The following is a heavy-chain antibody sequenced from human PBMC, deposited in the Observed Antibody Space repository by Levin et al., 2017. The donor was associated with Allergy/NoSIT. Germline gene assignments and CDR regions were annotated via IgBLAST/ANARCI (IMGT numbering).Heavy chain of an antibody. D-gene: IGHD3-3*01. Sequence: GGSLRLSCAASGFTFSSYAMHWVRQAPGKGLEWVAVISYDGSNKYYADSVKGRFTISRDNSKNTLYLQMNSLRAEDTAVYYCARDPYDFWSGDHFDYWGQGTLVTVSS. CDR2: ISYDGSNK. V-gene: IGHV3-30-3*01. J-gene: IGHJ4*02. CDR1: GFTFSSYA. CDR3: ARDPYDFWSGDHFDY.